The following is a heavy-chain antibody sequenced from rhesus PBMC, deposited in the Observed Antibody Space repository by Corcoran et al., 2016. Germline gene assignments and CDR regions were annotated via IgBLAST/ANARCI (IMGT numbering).Heavy chain of an antibody. CDR2: IGGSSGGT. J-gene: IGHJ4*01. D-gene: IGHD3-9*01. CDR3: ARGPNEGPYYFDY. V-gene: IGHV4-165*01. Sequence: QAQLQESGPGLVKPSETLSLTRAVSGGSISGYCWGWIRQPSGMGRELIGYIGGSSGGTYYDPSLKSRVTISTDTSKNQFSLKLSSVTAADTAVYYCARGPNEGPYYFDYWGQGVLVTVSS. CDR1: GGSISGYC.